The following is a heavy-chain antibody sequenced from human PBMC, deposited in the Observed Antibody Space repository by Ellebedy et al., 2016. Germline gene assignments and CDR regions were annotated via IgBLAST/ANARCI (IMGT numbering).Heavy chain of an antibody. CDR2: IYYSGST. J-gene: IGHJ4*02. D-gene: IGHD1-20*01. Sequence: SETLSLTXTVSGGSISSYYWSWIRQPPGKGLEWIGYIYYSGSTNYNPSLKSRVTISVDTSKNQFSLKLSSVTAADTAVYYCARQAKIPYNWKIIGLFDYWGQGTLVTVSS. CDR3: ARQAKIPYNWKIIGLFDY. CDR1: GGSISSYY. V-gene: IGHV4-59*08.